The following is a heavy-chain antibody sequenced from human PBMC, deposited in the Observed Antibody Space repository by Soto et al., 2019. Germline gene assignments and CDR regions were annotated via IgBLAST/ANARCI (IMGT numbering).Heavy chain of an antibody. D-gene: IGHD2-21*02. CDR2: ISAGNGNT. CDR3: ARVSMAPHTAISYHDS. V-gene: IGHV1-3*01. J-gene: IGHJ4*02. Sequence: QVQLVQSGAEVKKPGASVKVSCKASGYTFASYTLHWVRQAPGQRFEWLGWISAGNGNTKSSQKFQDRVPFARTTSAGTVSMEPNSLRSQDTAIYYCARVSMAPHTAISYHDSWGQGSLVTVSS. CDR1: GYTFASYT.